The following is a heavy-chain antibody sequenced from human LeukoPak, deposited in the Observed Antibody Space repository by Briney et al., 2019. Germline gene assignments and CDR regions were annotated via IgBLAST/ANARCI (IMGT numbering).Heavy chain of an antibody. CDR2: ISGYNGNT. V-gene: IGHV1-18*01. CDR3: ARDPSNSSGWYQYFDL. J-gene: IGHJ2*01. Sequence: GASVKVSCKASGYTFTSHGISWVRQAPGQGLEWMGWISGYNGNTNYAQKLQGRVTMTTDTPTSTAYMELRSLRSDDTAVYYCARDPSNSSGWYQYFDLWGRGTLVTVSS. D-gene: IGHD6-19*01. CDR1: GYTFTSHG.